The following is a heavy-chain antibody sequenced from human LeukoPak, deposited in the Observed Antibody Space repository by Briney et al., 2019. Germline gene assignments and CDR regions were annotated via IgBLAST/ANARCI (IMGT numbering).Heavy chain of an antibody. CDR2: ISNDERNK. Sequence: GGSLRLSCEASGFNFHNFAMHWVRQAPGKGLEWVAVISNDERNKYYTDSVKGRFTISRDNSKNIVYLQMNSLRPEDTAMYYCARPSPPGDGYNPCDYWGPGALVIVSS. CDR3: ARPSPPGDGYNPCDY. J-gene: IGHJ4*02. D-gene: IGHD5-24*01. V-gene: IGHV3-30*04. CDR1: GFNFHNFA.